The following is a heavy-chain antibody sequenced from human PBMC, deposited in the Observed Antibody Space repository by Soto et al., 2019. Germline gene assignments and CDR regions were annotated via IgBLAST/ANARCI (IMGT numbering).Heavy chain of an antibody. Sequence: SETLSLTCTVSGGSINSGDYYWTWIRHPPGKGLEWIGYIYQSGSTYYNPSLKSRVTISVDWSKNQFALELSSVTAADTAVYYCARESRSSRYDSSGYSQFWFFERWGRRTPVPVAS. CDR2: IYQSGST. CDR3: ARESRSSRYDSSGYSQFWFFER. J-gene: IGHJ2*01. V-gene: IGHV4-30-4*01. CDR1: GGSINSGDYY. D-gene: IGHD3-22*01.